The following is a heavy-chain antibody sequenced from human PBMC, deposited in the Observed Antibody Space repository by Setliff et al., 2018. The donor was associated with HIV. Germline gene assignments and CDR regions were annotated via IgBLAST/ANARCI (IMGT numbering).Heavy chain of an antibody. V-gene: IGHV4-38-2*02. CDR2: IYHSGRT. D-gene: IGHD3-22*01. J-gene: IGHJ6*02. Sequence: PSETLSLTCTVSDYSISSGYFWGWIRQPPGKGLEWIGTIYHSGRTDYNPSLETRATISVDTSKNQFSLRLTSVTAADTAVYYCARAPITMIVVVNYGMDVWGQGTTVTVSS. CDR3: ARAPITMIVVVNYGMDV. CDR1: DYSISSGYF.